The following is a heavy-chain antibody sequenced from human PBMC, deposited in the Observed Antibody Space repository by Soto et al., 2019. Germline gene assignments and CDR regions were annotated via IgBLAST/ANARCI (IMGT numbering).Heavy chain of an antibody. J-gene: IGHJ5*02. CDR1: GYTFTSYG. CDR2: ISAYNGNT. CDR3: ARERYDFWSGYHRGWFDP. D-gene: IGHD3-3*01. V-gene: IGHV1-18*01. Sequence: GASVKVSCKASGYTFTSYGISWVRQAPGQGLEWMGWISAYNGNTNYAQKLQGRVTMTTDTSTSTAYMELRSLRSDDTAVYYCARERYDFWSGYHRGWFDPWGQGTLVTVSS.